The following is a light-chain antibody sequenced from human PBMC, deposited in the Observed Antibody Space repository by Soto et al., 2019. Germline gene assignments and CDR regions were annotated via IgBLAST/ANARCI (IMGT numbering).Light chain of an antibody. CDR2: DAS. CDR1: QSRHSF. CDR3: TQRTRWPMT. Sequence: IVWTQSPATMSLSPGERVTLSCSASQSRHSFFNWYQQKPGQPPRPLIYDASKRATGFPDRISGSGSGTDYTLTISSLEPEDLAVYSCTQRTRWPMTFGQGTRLEIK. V-gene: IGKV3-11*01. J-gene: IGKJ5*01.